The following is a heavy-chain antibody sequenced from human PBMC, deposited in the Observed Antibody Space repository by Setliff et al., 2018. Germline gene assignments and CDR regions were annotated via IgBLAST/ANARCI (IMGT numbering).Heavy chain of an antibody. V-gene: IGHV1-69*13. CDR2: IIPIYGST. CDR3: ARSKVEAAMVKHNWFDP. J-gene: IGHJ5*02. Sequence: ASVKVSCKASGGSFSNYAIIWVRQAPGQGPEWMGGIIPIYGSTNNAEKFQGRVTFSADESMSTVYMELSSLTSADTALYYCARSKVEAAMVKHNWFDPWGQGTLVTVSS. CDR1: GGSFSNYA. D-gene: IGHD5-18*01.